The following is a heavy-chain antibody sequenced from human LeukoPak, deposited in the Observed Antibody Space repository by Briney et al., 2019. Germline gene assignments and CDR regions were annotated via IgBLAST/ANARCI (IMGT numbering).Heavy chain of an antibody. CDR1: GYTFTGYY. V-gene: IGHV1-2*02. Sequence: ASVKVSCKASGYTFTGYYMHWVRQAPGQGLEWMGWTNPNSGGTNYAQKFQGRVTMTRDTSISTAYMELSRPRSDDTAVYYCARPVARGVFCAFDIWGQGTMVTVSS. CDR3: ARPVARGVFCAFDI. J-gene: IGHJ3*02. D-gene: IGHD3-10*01. CDR2: TNPNSGGT.